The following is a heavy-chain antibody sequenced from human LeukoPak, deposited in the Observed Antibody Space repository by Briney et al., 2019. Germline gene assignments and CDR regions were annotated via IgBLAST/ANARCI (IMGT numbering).Heavy chain of an antibody. CDR1: GFTFSNAW. D-gene: IGHD3-10*01. V-gene: IGHV3-15*01. CDR2: IKSKTDGGTT. CDR3: TTGRKLLWFGESQERYFDY. J-gene: IGHJ4*02. Sequence: GGSLRLSRAASGFTFSNAWMSWVRQAPGKGLEWVGRIKSKTDGGTTDYAAPVKGRFTISRDDSKNTLYLQMNSLKTEDTAVYYCTTGRKLLWFGESQERYFDYWGQGTLVTVSS.